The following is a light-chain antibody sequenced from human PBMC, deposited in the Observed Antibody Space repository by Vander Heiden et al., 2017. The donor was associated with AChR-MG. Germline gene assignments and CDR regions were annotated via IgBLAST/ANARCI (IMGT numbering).Light chain of an antibody. J-gene: IGKJ3*01. Sequence: VVLTQSPGTLSLSPGDKATLSCTSSQTVSTDYIAWYQQKPGQAPKSLIYGASLRATGVADRFSGSGAVTDFTLTISGLEPEDFGVYYCVQYGRSPVFTFGPGTKV. CDR2: GAS. V-gene: IGKV3-20*01. CDR1: QTVSTDY. CDR3: VQYGRSPVFT.